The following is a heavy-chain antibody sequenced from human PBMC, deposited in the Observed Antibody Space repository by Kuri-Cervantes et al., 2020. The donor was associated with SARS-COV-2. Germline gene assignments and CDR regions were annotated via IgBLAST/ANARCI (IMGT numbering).Heavy chain of an antibody. J-gene: IGHJ4*02. V-gene: IGHV3-69-1*01. CDR2: ISSSSTI. D-gene: IGHD1-1*01. CDR1: GFTFSSYA. Sequence: GESLKISCAASGFTFSSYAMSWVRQAPGKGLEWVSSISSSSTIYYADSVKGRFTLSRDNAKNMLFLQMNSLRAEDTAVYYCVRDGDHWNFDYWGQGTLVTVSS. CDR3: VRDGDHWNFDY.